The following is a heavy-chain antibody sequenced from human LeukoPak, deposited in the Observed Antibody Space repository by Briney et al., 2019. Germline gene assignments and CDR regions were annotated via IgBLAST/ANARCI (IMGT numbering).Heavy chain of an antibody. V-gene: IGHV4-59*01. CDR1: GGSISSYY. J-gene: IGHJ3*02. Sequence: KTSETLSLTCTVSGGSISSYYWSWIRQPPGKGLEWIGYIYYSGSTNYNPSLKSRVTISVDTSKNQFSLKLSSVTAADTAVYYCARHSTESATNDAFDIWGQGTVVTVSS. CDR2: IYYSGST. CDR3: ARHSTESATNDAFDI. D-gene: IGHD2-2*01.